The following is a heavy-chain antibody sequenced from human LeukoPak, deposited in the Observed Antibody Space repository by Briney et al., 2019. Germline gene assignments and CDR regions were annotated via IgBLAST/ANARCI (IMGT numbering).Heavy chain of an antibody. J-gene: IGHJ4*02. D-gene: IGHD2-15*01. CDR2: IYYSGST. Sequence: SETLSLTCTVSGYSISSGYYWGWIRLPPGKGLEWIGYIYYSGSTNYNPSLKSRVTISVDTSKNQFSLKLSSVTAADTAVYYCARDEGDGSYFDNWGQGTLVTVSS. V-gene: IGHV4-38-2*02. CDR3: ARDEGDGSYFDN. CDR1: GYSISSGYY.